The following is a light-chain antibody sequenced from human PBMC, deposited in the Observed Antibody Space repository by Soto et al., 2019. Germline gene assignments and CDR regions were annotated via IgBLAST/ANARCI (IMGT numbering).Light chain of an antibody. J-gene: IGKJ2*01. V-gene: IGKV1-39*01. CDR3: QQGYSVPPT. CDR1: QRISTS. Sequence: DVQMTQSPSSLSAPVGDRVTITCRASQRISTSFNWYQQKPGKAPKFLIYDASSLQSEVPSRFSGRGSGTEFTLTISNLQPEDFATYYCQQGYSVPPTFGQGTKLEI. CDR2: DAS.